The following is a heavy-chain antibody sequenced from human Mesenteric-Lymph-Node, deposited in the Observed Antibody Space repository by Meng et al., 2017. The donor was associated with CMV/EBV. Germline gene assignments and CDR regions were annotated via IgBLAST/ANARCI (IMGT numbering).Heavy chain of an antibody. CDR3: ARDDRCDTTSCYTDWFDP. CDR1: GFTFSNAW. V-gene: IGHV3-21*01. D-gene: IGHD2-2*02. Sequence: GGSLRLSCAASGFTFSNAWMSWVRQAPGKGLEWVSSVTSSATYIYYADSVKGRFTISRDNAKNSLSLQMNSLRAEDTAVYYCARDDRCDTTSCYTDWFDPWGQGTLVTVSS. J-gene: IGHJ5*02. CDR2: VTSSATYI.